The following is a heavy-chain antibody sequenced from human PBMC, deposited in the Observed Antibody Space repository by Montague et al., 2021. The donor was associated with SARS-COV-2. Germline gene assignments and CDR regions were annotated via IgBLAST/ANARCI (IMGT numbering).Heavy chain of an antibody. D-gene: IGHD5-18*01. J-gene: IGHJ6*02. CDR1: GDSVPSNSAA. Sequence: CAISGDSVPSNSAAWNWIRQSPSRGLEWLGRTYYRSKWYNDYAVSVKSRITINPDTSKNQFSLQLNSVTPEDTAVYYCARDTRIQLWFDRDYYYGMDAWGQGTTVTVSS. CDR3: ARDTRIQLWFDRDYYYGMDA. CDR2: TYYRSKWYN. V-gene: IGHV6-1*01.